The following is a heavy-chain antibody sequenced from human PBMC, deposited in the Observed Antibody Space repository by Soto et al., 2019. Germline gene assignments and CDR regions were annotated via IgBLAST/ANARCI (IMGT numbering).Heavy chain of an antibody. CDR3: AKTFLARYCSSSICYDPADYFDY. CDR2: INNGGDNI. Sequence: VGSLRLSCAASGFTFNNYAMSWGRQAPGKGLEWVSSINNGGDNIYYADSVKGRFTISRDNSKSTLYLQMNSLRAEDTAVYYCAKTFLARYCSSSICYDPADYFDYWGQGTLVTVSS. J-gene: IGHJ4*02. V-gene: IGHV3-23*01. D-gene: IGHD2-2*01. CDR1: GFTFNNYA.